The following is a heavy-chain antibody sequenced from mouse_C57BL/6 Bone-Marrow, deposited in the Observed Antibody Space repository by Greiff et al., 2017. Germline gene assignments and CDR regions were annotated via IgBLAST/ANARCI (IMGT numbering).Heavy chain of an antibody. CDR3: ARTSYSNYWYFDV. CDR2: IYPGSGST. CDR1: GYTFTSYW. J-gene: IGHJ1*03. V-gene: IGHV1-55*01. D-gene: IGHD2-5*01. Sequence: QVHVKQPGAELVKPGASVKMSCKASGYTFTSYWITWVKQRPGQGLEWIGDIYPGSGSTNYNEKFKSKATLTVDTSSSTAYMQLSSLTSEDSAVYYWARTSYSNYWYFDVWGTGTTVTVSS.